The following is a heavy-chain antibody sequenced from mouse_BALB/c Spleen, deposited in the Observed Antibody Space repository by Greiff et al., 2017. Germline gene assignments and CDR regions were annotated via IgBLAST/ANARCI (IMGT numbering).Heavy chain of an antibody. V-gene: IGHV2-2*02. Sequence: VQLQQSGPGLVQPSQSLSITCTVSGFSLTSYGVHWVRQSPGKGLEWLGVIWSGGSTDYNAAFISRLSISKDNSKSQVFFKMNSLQANDTAIDYCARKGLRPYAMDYWGQGTSVTVSS. CDR3: ARKGLRPYAMDY. CDR1: GFSLTSYG. D-gene: IGHD1-2*01. J-gene: IGHJ4*01. CDR2: IWSGGST.